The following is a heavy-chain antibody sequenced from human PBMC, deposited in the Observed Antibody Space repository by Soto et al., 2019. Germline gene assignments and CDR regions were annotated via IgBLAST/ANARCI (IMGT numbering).Heavy chain of an antibody. CDR2: INPNSGGT. CDR1: GYTFTGYY. Sequence: GASVKVSCKASGYTFTGYYMHWVRQAPGQGLEWMGWINPNSGGTNYAQKFQGRVTMTRNTSISTAYMELSSLRSEDTAVYYCARGVNDYYDSSGYYYFWFDPWGQGTLVTVSS. CDR3: ARGVNDYYDSSGYYYFWFDP. D-gene: IGHD3-22*01. V-gene: IGHV1-2*02. J-gene: IGHJ5*02.